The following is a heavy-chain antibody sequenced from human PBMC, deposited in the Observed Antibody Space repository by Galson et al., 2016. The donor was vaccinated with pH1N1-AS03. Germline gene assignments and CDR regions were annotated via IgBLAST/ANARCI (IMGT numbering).Heavy chain of an antibody. D-gene: IGHD1-26*01. J-gene: IGHJ4*02. Sequence: SVKVSCKASGYIFTGYYMHWVRQAPGQGLEWMGWINPTSGDTNYAQKFQGRVTMTRDSAISTDYMELRRLRSDDTAVYYCARGAESWWEVGGDHWGQGTLVTVSS. CDR3: ARGAESWWEVGGDH. CDR2: INPTSGDT. V-gene: IGHV1-2*02. CDR1: GYIFTGYY.